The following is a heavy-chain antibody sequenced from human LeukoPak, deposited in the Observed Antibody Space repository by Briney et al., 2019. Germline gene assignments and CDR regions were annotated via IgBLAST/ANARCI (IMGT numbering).Heavy chain of an antibody. D-gene: IGHD2-21*02. CDR3: ARDSRPFGDNAFDI. CDR2: IKQDGSEK. J-gene: IGHJ3*02. V-gene: IGHV3-7*01. Sequence: GGILRLSCAASGFTFSSYWMSWVRQAPGKGLEWVANIKQDGSEKYYVDSVKGRFTISRDNAKNSLYLQMNSLRAEDTAVYYCARDSRPFGDNAFDIWGQGTMVTVSS. CDR1: GFTFSSYW.